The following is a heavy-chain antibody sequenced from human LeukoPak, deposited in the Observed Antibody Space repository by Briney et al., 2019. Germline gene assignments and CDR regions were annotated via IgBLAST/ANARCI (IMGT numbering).Heavy chain of an antibody. CDR2: IYYSGST. V-gene: IGHV4-39*01. J-gene: IGHJ4*02. D-gene: IGHD5-24*01. CDR1: GGSISSSSYY. Sequence: SETLSLTCTVSGGSISSSSYYWGWIRQPPGKGLEWIGSIYYSGSTYYNPSLKSRVTISVDTSKNQFSLKLKSMTAADTAVYYCARGGGARDGYNYEGPFYFDYWGQGTLVTVSS. CDR3: ARGGGARDGYNYEGPFYFDY.